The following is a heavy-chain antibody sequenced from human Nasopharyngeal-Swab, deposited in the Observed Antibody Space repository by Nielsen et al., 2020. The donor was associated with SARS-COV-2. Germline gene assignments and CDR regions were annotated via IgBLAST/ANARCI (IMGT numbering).Heavy chain of an antibody. V-gene: IGHV1-2*02. J-gene: IGHJ3*02. Sequence: ASVKVSCKASGYTFTGYYMHWVRQAPAQGLEWMGWINPNSGGTNYAQKFQGRVTMTRDTSISTAYMELSRLRSDDTAVYYCARDRSIAAAGTAFDIWGQGTMVTVSS. CDR3: ARDRSIAAAGTAFDI. CDR1: GYTFTGYY. D-gene: IGHD6-13*01. CDR2: INPNSGGT.